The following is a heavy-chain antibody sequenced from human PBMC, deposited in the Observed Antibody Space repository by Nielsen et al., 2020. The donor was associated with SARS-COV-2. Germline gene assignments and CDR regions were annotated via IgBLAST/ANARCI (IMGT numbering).Heavy chain of an antibody. V-gene: IGHV4-59*08. CDR1: GGSISSYY. J-gene: IGHJ5*02. D-gene: IGHD3-22*01. Sequence: SATLSLTCTVSGGSISSYYWSWIRQPPGKGLEWIGYTSYSGRFNYNPSLKSRVTISVDTSKKQISLKLRSVTAVDTAVYYCARHPEGYDSTGRFDPWGQGTLVTVSS. CDR2: TSYSGRF. CDR3: ARHPEGYDSTGRFDP.